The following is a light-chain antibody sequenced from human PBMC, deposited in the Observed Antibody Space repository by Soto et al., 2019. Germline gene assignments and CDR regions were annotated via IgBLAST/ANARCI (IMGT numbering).Light chain of an antibody. Sequence: EIVLTQSPGTLSLSPGERATLSCRASQSVSSSYLAWYQQKPGQAPRLLIYGASSRATGIPDRFSGSGSGTDFTLTISRLEPEDFAVYYCQHYGYSLYTFGQGTKLEIK. J-gene: IGKJ2*01. V-gene: IGKV3-20*01. CDR1: QSVSSSY. CDR2: GAS. CDR3: QHYGYSLYT.